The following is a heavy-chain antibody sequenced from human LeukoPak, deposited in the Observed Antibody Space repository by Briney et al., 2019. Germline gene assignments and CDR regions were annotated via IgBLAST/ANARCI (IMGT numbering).Heavy chain of an antibody. CDR3: ARRLYYYESSGYFLGSFDP. D-gene: IGHD3-22*01. J-gene: IGHJ5*02. CDR2: IYPGDSDT. CDR1: GYNFTDYW. Sequence: GESLKISCKGSGYNFTDYWIGWVRQMPGKGLEWMGIIYPGDSDTRYSPSFQGQVTISVDKSLNTAYLQWTSLKASDSAMYYCARRLYYYESSGYFLGSFDPWGQGTLVTVSS. V-gene: IGHV5-51*01.